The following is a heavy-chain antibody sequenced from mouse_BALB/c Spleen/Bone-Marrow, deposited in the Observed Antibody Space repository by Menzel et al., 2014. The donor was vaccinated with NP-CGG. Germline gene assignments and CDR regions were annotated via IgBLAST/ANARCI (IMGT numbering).Heavy chain of an antibody. J-gene: IGHJ4*01. CDR2: INPYNDGT. V-gene: IGHV1-14*01. CDR3: ARGGYGNVYYAMDY. Sequence: VQLQQSGPELVKPGASVKMSCKASGYTFTSYVMHWVKRKPGQGLEWIGYINPYNDGTKYNEKFKGKATLTSDKSSSTAYMELSSLTSEDSAVYYCARGGYGNVYYAMDYWGQGTSVTASS. D-gene: IGHD2-10*02. CDR1: GYTFTSYV.